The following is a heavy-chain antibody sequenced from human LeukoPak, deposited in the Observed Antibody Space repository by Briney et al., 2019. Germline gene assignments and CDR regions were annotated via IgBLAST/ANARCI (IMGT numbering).Heavy chain of an antibody. CDR3: ARVSGGNSVGYFDY. CDR1: GATFSSYA. Sequence: SVKVSCKASGATFSSYAISWVRQAPGQGLEWMGRIIPIFGTANYAQKFQGRVTITTDESTSTAYMELSSLRSEDTAVYYCARVSGGNSVGYFDYWGQGTLVTVSS. V-gene: IGHV1-69*05. CDR2: IIPIFGTA. D-gene: IGHD4-23*01. J-gene: IGHJ4*02.